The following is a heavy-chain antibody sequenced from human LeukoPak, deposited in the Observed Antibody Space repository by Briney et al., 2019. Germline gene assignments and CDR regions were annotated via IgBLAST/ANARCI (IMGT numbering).Heavy chain of an antibody. Sequence: ASVKVSCKASGYSFTGYYIHWVRQASGQGLEWMGWINPNSGGTKYAQKFQGRVTMTRDTSISTAYMELSRLTSDDTAVFYCARVLRDWYFDLWGRGTPVTVSS. CDR2: INPNSGGT. CDR1: GYSFTGYY. CDR3: ARVLRDWYFDL. V-gene: IGHV1-2*02. J-gene: IGHJ2*01.